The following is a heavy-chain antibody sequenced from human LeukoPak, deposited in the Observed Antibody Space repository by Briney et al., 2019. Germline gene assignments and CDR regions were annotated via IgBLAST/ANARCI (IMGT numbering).Heavy chain of an antibody. Sequence: GGSLRLSCAASGFTFSSYWMNWVRQAPGKGLEWVANINQDESEKYYVDSVKGRFTISRDNAKNSLYLQMNSLRAEDTAVYYCTRVRVSSYSGMDIWGQGTTVTVSS. CDR1: GFTFSSYW. J-gene: IGHJ6*02. CDR3: TRVRVSSYSGMDI. CDR2: INQDESEK. V-gene: IGHV3-7*02. D-gene: IGHD2-21*01.